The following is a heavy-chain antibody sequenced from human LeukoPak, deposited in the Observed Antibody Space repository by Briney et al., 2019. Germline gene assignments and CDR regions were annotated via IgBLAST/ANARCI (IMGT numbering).Heavy chain of an antibody. D-gene: IGHD2-2*01. CDR3: ASARYCSSSSCYYYFDY. CDR1: GGSISNGGYY. Sequence: KPSQTLSLTCTVSGGSISNGGYYWSWIRQHPGKGLEWIGYIHYSGSTYYNPSLKSRVAISVDTSKNQFPLKLSSVTAADTALYFCASARYCSSSSCYYYFDYWGQGTLVTVSS. CDR2: IHYSGST. J-gene: IGHJ4*02. V-gene: IGHV4-31*03.